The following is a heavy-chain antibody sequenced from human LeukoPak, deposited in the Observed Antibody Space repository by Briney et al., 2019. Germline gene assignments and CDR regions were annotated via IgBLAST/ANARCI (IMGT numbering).Heavy chain of an antibody. J-gene: IGHJ5*02. CDR2: VIPVLNTA. CDR1: GGTFNNDA. Sequence: SVKVSCKASGGTFNNDAISWVRQAPGQGFEWMGQVIPVLNTADYAQKFEGKITISADTSTNTAYMELSSLRSEDTAVYYCASLHCIDACHIRDRWGQGTLVTVSS. D-gene: IGHD2-2*01. V-gene: IGHV1-69*04. CDR3: ASLHCIDACHIRDR.